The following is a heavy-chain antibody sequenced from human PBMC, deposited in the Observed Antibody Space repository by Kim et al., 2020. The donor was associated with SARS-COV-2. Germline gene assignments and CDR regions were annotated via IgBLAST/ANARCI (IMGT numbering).Heavy chain of an antibody. CDR2: FGGGNGNT. D-gene: IGHD1-1*01. CDR1: GFSFSNYA. V-gene: IGHV3-23*01. Sequence: GGSLRLSCAASGFSFSNYAMSWVRQAPGKGLEWVSSFGGGNGNTFYADSVKGRFTISRDNSRNTVSLQMNSLGVDDTARYYCAKGIITTARGAFDIWGQGTMVTVSS. J-gene: IGHJ3*02. CDR3: AKGIITTARGAFDI.